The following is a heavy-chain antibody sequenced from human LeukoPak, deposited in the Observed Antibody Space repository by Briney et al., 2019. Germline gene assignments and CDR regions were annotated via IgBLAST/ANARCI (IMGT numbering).Heavy chain of an antibody. CDR2: ISNDGSNK. CDR1: GFTFSSYA. CDR3: ARDRDDRGYYYMDV. D-gene: IGHD3-22*01. Sequence: GGSLRLSCAASGFTFSSYATHWVRQAPGKGLEWVAVISNDGSNKYYADSVKGRFTISRDNSKNTLYLQMNSLRAEDTAVYYCARDRDDRGYYYMDVWGKGTTVTVSS. J-gene: IGHJ6*03. V-gene: IGHV3-30*01.